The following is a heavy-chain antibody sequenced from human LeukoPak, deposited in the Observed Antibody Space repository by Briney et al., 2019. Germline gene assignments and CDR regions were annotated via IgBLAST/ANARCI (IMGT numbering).Heavy chain of an antibody. CDR1: GFTFSSYS. Sequence: VGSPRLSCAASGFTFSSYSMNWVRQAPGKGLEWVSYISGNNDNIHQADSVKGRFTISRDNAKNSLYLQMNSLRAEDTAVYYCARDLNWSFDYWGQGTLVTVSS. CDR2: ISGNNDNI. CDR3: ARDLNWSFDY. V-gene: IGHV3-48*01. D-gene: IGHD1-1*01. J-gene: IGHJ4*02.